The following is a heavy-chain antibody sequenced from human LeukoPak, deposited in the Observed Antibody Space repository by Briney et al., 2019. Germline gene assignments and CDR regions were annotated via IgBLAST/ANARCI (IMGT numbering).Heavy chain of an antibody. D-gene: IGHD1-26*01. J-gene: IGHJ3*02. CDR2: ISSSGNAI. CDR3: ARGPSGSYIDAFDI. CDR1: GFTFSNYG. V-gene: IGHV3-48*02. Sequence: PGGSLRLSCAASGFTFSNYGMHWARQALGKRLERVSYISSSGNAIYYADSVKGRFTISRDNAKNSLYLQMNSLRDEDTAVYYCARGPSGSYIDAFDIWGQGTLVTVSS.